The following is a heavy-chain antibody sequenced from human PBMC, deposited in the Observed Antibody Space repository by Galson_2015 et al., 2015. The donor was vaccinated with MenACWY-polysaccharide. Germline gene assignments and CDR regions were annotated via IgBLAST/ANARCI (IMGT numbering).Heavy chain of an antibody. CDR2: INTNTGNP. CDR1: GYTFTSYA. V-gene: IGHV7-4-1*02. J-gene: IGHJ4*02. D-gene: IGHD4-17*01. CDR3: ARDPKRKVTTVPTGRFDY. Sequence: SCKASGYTFTSYAMNWVRQAPGQGLEWMGWINTNTGNPTYAQGFTGRVVFSLDTSVSTAYLQISSLKAEDTAVYYCARDPKRKVTTVPTGRFDYWGQGTLVTVSS.